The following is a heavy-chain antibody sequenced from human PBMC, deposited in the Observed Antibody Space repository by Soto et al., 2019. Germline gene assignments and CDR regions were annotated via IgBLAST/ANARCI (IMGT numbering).Heavy chain of an antibody. Sequence: QVQLQESGPGLVKPSQTLSLTCTVSGGSISSGGYYWSWIRQHPGKGLEWIGYIYYSGSTYYNPSLKSRVTISVDTSKNQFSLKLSSVTAADTAVYYCARAYSGYASGPHYFDYWGQGTLVTVSS. CDR1: GGSISSGGYY. CDR3: ARAYSGYASGPHYFDY. D-gene: IGHD5-12*01. J-gene: IGHJ4*02. CDR2: IYYSGST. V-gene: IGHV4-31*03.